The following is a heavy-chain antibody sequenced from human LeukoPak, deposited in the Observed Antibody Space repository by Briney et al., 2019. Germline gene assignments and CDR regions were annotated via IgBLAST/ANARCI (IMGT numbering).Heavy chain of an antibody. J-gene: IGHJ4*02. V-gene: IGHV1-18*01. CDR3: ATDFTYDSSGYAFDY. CDR2: ISAYNGNT. CDR1: GYTFTSYG. D-gene: IGHD3-22*01. Sequence: ASVKVSCKASGYTFTSYGISWVRQAPGQGLEWMGWISAYNGNTNYAQKLQGRVTMTTDTSTSTAYMELRSLRSEDTAVYYCATDFTYDSSGYAFDYWGQGTLVTVSS.